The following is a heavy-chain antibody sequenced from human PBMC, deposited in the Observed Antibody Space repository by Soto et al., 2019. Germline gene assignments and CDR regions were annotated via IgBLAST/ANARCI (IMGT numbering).Heavy chain of an antibody. D-gene: IGHD2-8*01. J-gene: IGHJ4*02. CDR2: ISGSGGST. CDR3: AKKLRDNNGAPLGY. Sequence: GGSLRLSCAASGFTFSSYAMSWVRQAPGKGLEWVSAISGSGGSTYYADSVKGRFTISRDNSKNTLYLQMNSLRAEDAAVYSWAKKLRDNNGAPLGYWGQGTLVTVSS. V-gene: IGHV3-23*01. CDR1: GFTFSSYA.